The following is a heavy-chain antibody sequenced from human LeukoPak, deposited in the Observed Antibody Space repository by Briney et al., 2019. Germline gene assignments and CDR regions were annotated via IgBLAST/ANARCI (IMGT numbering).Heavy chain of an antibody. CDR1: GYTFTGYY. CDR2: INPNSGGT. J-gene: IGHJ4*02. Sequence: PRASVKVSCKASGYTFTGYYMHWVRQAPGQGLEWMGWINPNSGGTNYAQKFQGRVTMTRDTSISTAYMELSRLRSDDTAVYHCARATDSSSWYDYWGQGTLVTVSS. CDR3: ARATDSSSWYDY. V-gene: IGHV1-2*02. D-gene: IGHD6-13*01.